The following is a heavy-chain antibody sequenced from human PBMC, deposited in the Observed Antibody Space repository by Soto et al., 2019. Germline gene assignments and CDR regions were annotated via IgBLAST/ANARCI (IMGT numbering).Heavy chain of an antibody. CDR2: IPNNGSP. V-gene: IGHV4-61*01. Sequence: SETLSLTCSVSGGSVRTGSYHWIWIRQPPGKGLEWIGFIPNNGSPDYNPSLKSRVVVSIDRAKNQFSLKVNSVTAADTAVYFCARIGWGGDSWGQGTPVTVSS. CDR3: ARIGWGGDS. J-gene: IGHJ4*02. CDR1: GGSVRTGSYH. D-gene: IGHD7-27*01.